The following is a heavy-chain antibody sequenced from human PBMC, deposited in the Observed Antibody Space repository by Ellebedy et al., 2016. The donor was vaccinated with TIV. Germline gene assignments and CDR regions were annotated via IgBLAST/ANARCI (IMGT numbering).Heavy chain of an antibody. V-gene: IGHV3-15*07. D-gene: IGHD3-16*01. Sequence: GESLKISCAASGFTFSNAWMNWVRQAPGKGLEWVGRIKSKTDGGTTDYAAPVKGRFTISRDDSKNTLYLQMNSLKTEDTAVYYCTTDGAYVYYFDYWGQGTLVTVSS. CDR3: TTDGAYVYYFDY. CDR1: GFTFSNAW. CDR2: IKSKTDGGTT. J-gene: IGHJ4*02.